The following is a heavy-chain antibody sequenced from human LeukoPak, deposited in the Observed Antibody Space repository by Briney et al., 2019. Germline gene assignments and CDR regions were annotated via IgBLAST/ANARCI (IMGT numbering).Heavy chain of an antibody. J-gene: IGHJ5*02. D-gene: IGHD1-26*01. CDR3: ARAHSGSYFNWFDP. Sequence: GGSLRLSCAASGFTFGSYWMSWVRQAPGKGLEWVANIKQDGSEKYYVDSVKGRFTISRDNAKNSLYLQMNSLRAEDTAVYYCARAHSGSYFNWFDPWGQGTLVTVSS. CDR1: GFTFGSYW. V-gene: IGHV3-7*01. CDR2: IKQDGSEK.